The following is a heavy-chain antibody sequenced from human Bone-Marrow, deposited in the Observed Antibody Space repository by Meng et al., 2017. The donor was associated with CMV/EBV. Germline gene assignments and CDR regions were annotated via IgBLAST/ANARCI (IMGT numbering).Heavy chain of an antibody. CDR3: ATEGYCSSTSCQKGNYYGMDV. J-gene: IGHJ6*02. D-gene: IGHD2-2*01. CDR1: GFTFDDYG. CDR2: IHWSDGSR. V-gene: IGHV3-20*04. Sequence: GGSLRLSCVASGFTFDDYGLNWVRQVPGKGLEWVAGIHWSDGSRGYADSVNGRFTISRDNAKNSLYLQMNSLRAEDTAVYYCATEGYCSSTSCQKGNYYGMDVWGQGTTVTVSS.